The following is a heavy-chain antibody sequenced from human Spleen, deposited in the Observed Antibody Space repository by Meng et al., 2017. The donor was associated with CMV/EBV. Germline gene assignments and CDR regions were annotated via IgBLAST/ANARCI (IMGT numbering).Heavy chain of an antibody. J-gene: IGHJ4*02. CDR2: IIPIFGTA. D-gene: IGHD6-25*01. CDR1: GGTFSTDT. Sequence: SVKVSCKASGGTFSTDTINWVRQAPGQGLEWMGRIIPIFGTANYAQKFQARVTFTADKSTSTAYMELSSLRSEDTAVFYCARHSGWDSSGYDYWGQGTLVTVSS. V-gene: IGHV1-69*08. CDR3: ARHSGWDSSGYDY.